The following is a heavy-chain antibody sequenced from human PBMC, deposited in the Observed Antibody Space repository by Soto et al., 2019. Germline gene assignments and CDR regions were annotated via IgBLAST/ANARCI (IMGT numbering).Heavy chain of an antibody. J-gene: IGHJ5*02. CDR1: GFTFSRYG. V-gene: IGHV3-30*18. Sequence: QVQLVESGGGVVQPGRSLRLSCAASGFTFSRYGMHWVRQAPGKGLEWVAVISYDGSNKYYADSVKGRFTISRDNSKNTLYLQRSSLGAEDTAVYYCAKDEGRMVYAIGNWFDPWGQGTLVTVSS. D-gene: IGHD2-8*01. CDR2: ISYDGSNK. CDR3: AKDEGRMVYAIGNWFDP.